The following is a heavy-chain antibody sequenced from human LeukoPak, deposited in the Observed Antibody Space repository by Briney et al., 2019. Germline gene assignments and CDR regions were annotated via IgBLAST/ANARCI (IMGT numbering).Heavy chain of an antibody. CDR2: IYYSGST. Sequence: SETLSLTCAVYGGSFSGYYWSWIRQPPGKGLEWIGSIYYSGSTYYNPSLKSRVTISVDTSKNQFSLKLSSVTAADTAVYYCAKTRAAAGPYWYFDLWGRGTLVTVSS. J-gene: IGHJ2*01. V-gene: IGHV4-34*01. D-gene: IGHD6-13*01. CDR1: GGSFSGYY. CDR3: AKTRAAAGPYWYFDL.